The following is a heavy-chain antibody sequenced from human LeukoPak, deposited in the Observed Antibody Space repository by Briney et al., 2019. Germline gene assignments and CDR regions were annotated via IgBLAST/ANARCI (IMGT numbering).Heavy chain of an antibody. Sequence: PGGSLRLSCAASGFTFSSYDMSWVRQAPGKGLEWVSGVSGSGDSTYYADSVKGRFTISRDNSNNTLYLLMNSLRAEDTALYYCAKYMSSGSWGQGTLVTVSS. CDR3: AKYMSSGS. V-gene: IGHV3-23*01. J-gene: IGHJ5*02. CDR2: VSGSGDST. D-gene: IGHD6-19*01. CDR1: GFTFSSYD.